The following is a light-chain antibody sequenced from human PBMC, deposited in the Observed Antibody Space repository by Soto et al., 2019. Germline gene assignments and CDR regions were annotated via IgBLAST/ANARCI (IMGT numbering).Light chain of an antibody. J-gene: IGKJ1*01. V-gene: IGKV1-9*01. CDR3: QQLNNYPRT. Sequence: DIQLTQSPSFLSASVGDRVTSTCRASQGISSYLAWYQQKPGKAPKLLISTASTLQSGVQSRFSGSGSGTEFPLTISSLQPEDFATYYCQQLNNYPRTFGQGTKVEIK. CDR1: QGISSY. CDR2: TAS.